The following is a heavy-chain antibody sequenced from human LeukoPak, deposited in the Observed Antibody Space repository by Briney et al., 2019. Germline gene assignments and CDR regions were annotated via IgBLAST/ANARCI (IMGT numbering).Heavy chain of an antibody. J-gene: IGHJ3*02. CDR1: GGSFSGYY. Sequence: SETLSLTCAVYGGSFSGYYWSWIRQPPGKGLEWIGEINHSGSTNYNPSLKSRVTISVDTSKNQFSLKLSSVTAADTAVYYCARPGIAAAGTPDAFDIWGQGTMVTVSS. CDR2: INHSGST. D-gene: IGHD6-13*01. V-gene: IGHV4-34*01. CDR3: ARPGIAAAGTPDAFDI.